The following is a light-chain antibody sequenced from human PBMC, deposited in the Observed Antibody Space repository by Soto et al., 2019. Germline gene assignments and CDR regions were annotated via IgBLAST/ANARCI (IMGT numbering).Light chain of an antibody. V-gene: IGKV4-1*01. J-gene: IGKJ2*01. CDR2: WAS. CDR3: HQYYGKPS. Sequence: DIVMTQSPDSLAVSLGERATINCKSSQTILYSSNNKNYLAWYQQKPGQPPKLLIYWASTRASGVPDRFSGSGSGTDFTLIISRLQAEDVAVYYCHQYYGKPSFGQGTKLEIK. CDR1: QTILYSSNNKNY.